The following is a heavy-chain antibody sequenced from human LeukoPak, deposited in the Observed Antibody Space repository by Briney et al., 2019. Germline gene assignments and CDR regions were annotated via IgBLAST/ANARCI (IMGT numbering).Heavy chain of an antibody. Sequence: QPGGSLRLSCAASGFTVSSNYMSWVRQAPGKGLEWVSVIYSGGSTYYADSVKGRFTISRDNSKNTLYLQMNSLRAEDTAVYYCARDDRGSSADEFGDYWGQGTLVTVSS. D-gene: IGHD6-25*01. CDR1: GFTVSSNY. CDR3: ARDDRGSSADEFGDY. V-gene: IGHV3-66*01. CDR2: IYSGGST. J-gene: IGHJ4*02.